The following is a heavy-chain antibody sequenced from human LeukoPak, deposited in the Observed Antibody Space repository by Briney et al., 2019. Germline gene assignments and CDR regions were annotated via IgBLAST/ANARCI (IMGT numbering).Heavy chain of an antibody. CDR3: ARGRSDGYEQGNRRNWFDP. V-gene: IGHV4-39*01. CDR1: GGSISSSSYY. D-gene: IGHD3-22*01. J-gene: IGHJ5*02. Sequence: SETLSLTCTVPGGSISSSSYYWGWIRQPPGKGLEWIGSIYYSGSTYYNPSLKSRVTISVDTSKNQFSLKLSSVTAADTAVYYCARGRSDGYEQGNRRNWFDPWGQGTLVTVSS. CDR2: IYYSGST.